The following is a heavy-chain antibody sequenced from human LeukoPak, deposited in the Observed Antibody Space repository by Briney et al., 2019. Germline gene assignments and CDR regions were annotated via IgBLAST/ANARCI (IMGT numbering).Heavy chain of an antibody. CDR3: ARAVDDFWSGYIHGYYYMDV. CDR2: INHSGST. V-gene: IGHV4-34*01. J-gene: IGHJ6*03. D-gene: IGHD3-3*01. CDR1: GGSFSGYY. Sequence: SETLSLTCAVYGGSFSGYYWSWIRQPPGKGLEWIGEINHSGSTNYNPSLKSRVTISVDTSKNQFSLKLSSVTAADTAVYYCARAVDDFWSGYIHGYYYMDVWGKGTTVTVSS.